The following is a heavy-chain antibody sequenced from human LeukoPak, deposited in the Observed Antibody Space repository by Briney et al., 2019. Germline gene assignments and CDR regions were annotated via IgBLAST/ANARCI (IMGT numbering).Heavy chain of an antibody. V-gene: IGHV5-51*01. J-gene: IGHJ4*02. Sequence: GESLKISCKGSGYSFTNYWIGWVRQMPGKGLDWMGIIYPGDSDTRYSPSFQGQVTISADKSTSTAFLQWSSLKAPDSAMYYCARSTQQLVAPHFDYWGLGTLVTVSS. CDR3: ARSTQQLVAPHFDY. CDR2: IYPGDSDT. D-gene: IGHD6-6*01. CDR1: GYSFTNYW.